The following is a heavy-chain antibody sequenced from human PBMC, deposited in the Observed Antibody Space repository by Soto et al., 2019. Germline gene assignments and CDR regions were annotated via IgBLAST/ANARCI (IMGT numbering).Heavy chain of an antibody. J-gene: IGHJ4*02. CDR3: AHRVLRTVFGLVTTTAIYFDF. V-gene: IGHV2-5*02. D-gene: IGHD3-3*01. CDR2: IYWDDDK. Sequence: QITLNESGPPVVRPTETHTLTCRFSGFSLTTSGVGVGWIRQSPGKAPEWLALIYWDDDKRYSASLKSRLTITKDTSKNQVVLTVSDLDPTDTATYYCAHRVLRTVFGLVTTTAIYFDFWGQGTPVAVSS. CDR1: GFSLTTSGVG.